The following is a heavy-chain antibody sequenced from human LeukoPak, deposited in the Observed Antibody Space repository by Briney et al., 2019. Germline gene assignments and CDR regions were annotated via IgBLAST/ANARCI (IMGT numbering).Heavy chain of an antibody. D-gene: IGHD6-13*01. CDR2: IYYSGST. CDR1: GGSISSSSYY. V-gene: IGHV4-39*07. CDR3: ATSIAAAGTRAFDI. Sequence: SETLSLTCTVSGGSISSSSYYWGWIRQPPGKGLEWIGSIYYSGSTYYNPSLKSRVTISVDTSKNQFSLKLSSVTAADTAVYYCATSIAAAGTRAFDIWGQGTMVTVSS. J-gene: IGHJ3*02.